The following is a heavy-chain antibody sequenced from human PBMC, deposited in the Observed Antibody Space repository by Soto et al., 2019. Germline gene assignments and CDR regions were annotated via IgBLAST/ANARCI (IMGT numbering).Heavy chain of an antibody. J-gene: IGHJ5*02. CDR2: IIPILGIA. Sequence: QVQLVQSGAEVKKPGSSVKVSCKASGGTFSSYTISWVRQAPGQGLEWMGRIIPILGIANYAQKFQGRVTITADKATSTAYMELSSLRSEDTAVYYCASLRRGCGGDCYLGWFDPWGQGTLVTVSS. V-gene: IGHV1-69*02. D-gene: IGHD2-21*02. CDR3: ASLRRGCGGDCYLGWFDP. CDR1: GGTFSSYT.